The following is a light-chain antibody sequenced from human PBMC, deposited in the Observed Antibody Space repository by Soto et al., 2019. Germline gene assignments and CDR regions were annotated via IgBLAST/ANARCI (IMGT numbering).Light chain of an antibody. CDR2: KAS. CDR3: QHYNSYSEA. Sequence: DIQMTESPSALSWCVVGRVAVTFRASQTISSWLAWYQQKPGKAPKLLIYKASTLKSGVPSRFSGSGSGTEFTLTISSLQPDDFATYYCQHYNSYSEAFGQGTKVDIK. J-gene: IGKJ1*01. CDR1: QTISSW. V-gene: IGKV1-5*03.